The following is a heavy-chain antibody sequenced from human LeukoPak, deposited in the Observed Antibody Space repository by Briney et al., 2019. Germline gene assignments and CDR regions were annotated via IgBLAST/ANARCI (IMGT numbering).Heavy chain of an antibody. D-gene: IGHD3-16*02. V-gene: IGHV4-59*08. CDR1: GGSIGTYY. CDR3: ARHIGGGIEDMDV. Sequence: PSETLSLTCTVSGGSIGTYYWSWVRQSPGTGLEWIGYIYVTGTRYNPYLQRRVTISVDRSRNQFFLKMTSVPAADTAVYYCARHIGGGIEDMDVWGRGTKVTVSS. CDR2: IYVTGT. J-gene: IGHJ6*03.